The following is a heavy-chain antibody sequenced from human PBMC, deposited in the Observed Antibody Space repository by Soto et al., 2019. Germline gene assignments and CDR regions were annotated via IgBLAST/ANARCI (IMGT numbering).Heavy chain of an antibody. J-gene: IGHJ6*02. Sequence: GVPPRLSCAASAFTFSSHPIRWVRQAPGEGLEWVSAISGSGGSTYYADSVKGRFTISRDNSKNTLYLQMNSLRAEDTAVYYCAKGGQQLVRDYYYGMDVWGQGTTVTVSS. V-gene: IGHV3-23*01. CDR1: AFTFSSHP. CDR3: AKGGQQLVRDYYYGMDV. D-gene: IGHD6-13*01. CDR2: ISGSGGST.